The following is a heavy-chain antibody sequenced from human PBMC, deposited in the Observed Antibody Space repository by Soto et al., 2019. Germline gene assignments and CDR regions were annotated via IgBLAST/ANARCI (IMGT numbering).Heavy chain of an antibody. D-gene: IGHD4-17*01. J-gene: IGHJ4*02. V-gene: IGHV3-15*01. Sequence: EVQLVESGGGLVKPGGSLRLSCAASGFTFSNAWMSWVRQAPGKGLEWVGRIKSKTDGGTTDYAAPVKGRFTISRDDSKNTLYLQMNSLKTEDTAVYYCTTDYRMTTVTALNYWGQGTLVTVSS. CDR1: GFTFSNAW. CDR2: IKSKTDGGTT. CDR3: TTDYRMTTVTALNY.